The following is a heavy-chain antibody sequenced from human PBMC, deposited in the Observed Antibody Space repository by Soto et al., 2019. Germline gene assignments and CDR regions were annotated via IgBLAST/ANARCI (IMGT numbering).Heavy chain of an antibody. CDR1: GFTFSTYV. V-gene: IGHV3-33*01. CDR2: IWYDGSNK. J-gene: IGHJ3*02. CDR3: ASLSDAFDI. Sequence: GSLRLSCAASGFTFSTYVMHWVRQAPGKGLEWVAVIWYDGSNKYYADSVKGRFTISRDNSKNTLYLQMNSLRAEDTAVYYCASLSDAFDIWGQGTMVTVSS.